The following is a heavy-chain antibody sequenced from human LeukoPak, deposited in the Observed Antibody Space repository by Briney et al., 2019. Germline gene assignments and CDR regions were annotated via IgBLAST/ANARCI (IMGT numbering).Heavy chain of an antibody. Sequence: GGSLRLSCAASGFTFKDYTMNWVRQSPGKGLQWVSYVSFGSSYISYADSLKGRFTISRDDAKSSVYLEMTSLRTDDAAVYYCARASTEYAVTDGFDTWGPGTLVTVSS. D-gene: IGHD4-17*01. CDR1: GFTFKDYT. CDR2: VSFGSSYI. V-gene: IGHV3-21*06. J-gene: IGHJ5*02. CDR3: ARASTEYAVTDGFDT.